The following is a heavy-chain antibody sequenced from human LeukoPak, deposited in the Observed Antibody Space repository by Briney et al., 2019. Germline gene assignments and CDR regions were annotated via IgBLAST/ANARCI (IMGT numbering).Heavy chain of an antibody. V-gene: IGHV4-59*01. CDR2: IYYSGST. CDR3: ARLTIFGVGAFDI. J-gene: IGHJ3*02. Sequence: PSETLSLTCTVSGGSISSYYWSWIRQPPGKGLEWIGYIYYSGSTNYNPSLKSRVTISVDTSKNQFSLKLSSVTAADTAVYYCARLTIFGVGAFDIWGQGTMVTVSS. CDR1: GGSISSYY. D-gene: IGHD3-3*01.